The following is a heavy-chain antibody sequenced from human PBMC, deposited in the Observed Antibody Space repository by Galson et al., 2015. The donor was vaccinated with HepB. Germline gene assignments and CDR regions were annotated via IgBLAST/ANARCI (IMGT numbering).Heavy chain of an antibody. J-gene: IGHJ5*02. Sequence: SLRLSCAASGFTFSSYSMNWVRQAPGKGLEWVSYISSSSSTIYYADSVKGRFTISRDNAKNSLYLQMNSLRAEETAVYYCARDHPTRITIFGVGNWFDPWGQGTLVTVSS. CDR3: ARDHPTRITIFGVGNWFDP. V-gene: IGHV3-48*01. D-gene: IGHD3-3*01. CDR2: ISSSSSTI. CDR1: GFTFSSYS.